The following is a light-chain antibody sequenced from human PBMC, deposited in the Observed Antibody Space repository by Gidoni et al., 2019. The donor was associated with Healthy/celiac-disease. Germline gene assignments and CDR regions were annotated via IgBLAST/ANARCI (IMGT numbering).Light chain of an antibody. CDR3: QQDNSFWT. J-gene: IGKJ1*01. CDR2: KAS. CDR1: QSISSW. V-gene: IGKV1-5*03. Sequence: DIEMTQSPSTLSASVGDRVTITCRASQSISSWLAWYQQKPGKAPKLLIYKASSLESGVPSRFSGSGSGTEFTLTISSLQPDDFATYYCQQDNSFWTFXQXTKVEIK.